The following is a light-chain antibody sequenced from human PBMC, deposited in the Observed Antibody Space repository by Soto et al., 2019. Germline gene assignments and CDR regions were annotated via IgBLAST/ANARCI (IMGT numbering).Light chain of an antibody. J-gene: IGKJ2*01. CDR1: QSVNSNY. CDR3: QQYGSSFRYT. CDR2: GAS. Sequence: EIVLTQSPGTLSLSPGERATLSCRASQSVNSNYVTWYQQKPGQAPRLLIYGASSRATGIPDRFSGSGSETDFTLTISRLEPEDFAVYYCQQYGSSFRYTFGQGTKLEIK. V-gene: IGKV3-20*01.